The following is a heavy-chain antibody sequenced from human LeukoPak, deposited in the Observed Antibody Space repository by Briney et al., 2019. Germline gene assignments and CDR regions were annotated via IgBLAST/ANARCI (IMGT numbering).Heavy chain of an antibody. Sequence: GGSLRLSCAASGLIVSSNYMSWVRQAPGKGLEWVSVIYSGGSTYYADSVKGRFTISRDNSKNTLYLQMNSLRAEDTAVYYCAREMATAAAFDYWGQGTLVTVSS. CDR1: GLIVSSNY. D-gene: IGHD5-24*01. CDR2: IYSGGST. J-gene: IGHJ4*02. V-gene: IGHV3-53*01. CDR3: AREMATAAAFDY.